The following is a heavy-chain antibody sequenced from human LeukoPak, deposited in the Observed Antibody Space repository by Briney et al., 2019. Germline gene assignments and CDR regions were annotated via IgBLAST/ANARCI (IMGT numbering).Heavy chain of an antibody. CDR1: GFTFSSYG. CDR3: ARDLGQVLTGTKGLLFDY. D-gene: IGHD3-9*01. Sequence: GGSLRLSCAASGFTFSSYGMHWVRQAPGKGLEWVAVIWYDGSNKYYADSVKGRFTISRDNSKNTLYLQMNSLRAEDTAVYYCARDLGQVLTGTKGLLFDYRGQGTLVTVSS. J-gene: IGHJ4*02. CDR2: IWYDGSNK. V-gene: IGHV3-33*01.